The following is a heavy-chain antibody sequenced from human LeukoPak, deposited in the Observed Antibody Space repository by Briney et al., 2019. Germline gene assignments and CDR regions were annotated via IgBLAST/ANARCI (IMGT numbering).Heavy chain of an antibody. Sequence: SVKVTCKASVGTFSSYAISWVRQAPGQGLEWMGGIIPIFGTANYAQKFQGRVTITTDESTSTAYMELSSLRSEDTAVYYCAKDGVGVTSVNWGQGTLVTVSS. D-gene: IGHD1-26*01. J-gene: IGHJ4*02. CDR2: IIPIFGTA. CDR1: VGTFSSYA. CDR3: AKDGVGVTSVN. V-gene: IGHV1-69*05.